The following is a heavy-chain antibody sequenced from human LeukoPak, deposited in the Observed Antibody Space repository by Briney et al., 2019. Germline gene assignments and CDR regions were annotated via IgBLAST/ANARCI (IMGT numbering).Heavy chain of an antibody. J-gene: IGHJ4*02. CDR3: ARDLAYGYEEFDY. V-gene: IGHV3-7*03. CDR2: IKHDGSET. CDR1: GFTFRNYW. D-gene: IGHD5-18*01. Sequence: GGSLRLSCAASGFTFRNYWMNWVRQAPGKGLEWVADIKHDGSETYYMDSVRGRFTVSRDNAMNSLYLQMNSLRAEDTAVYYCARDLAYGYEEFDYWGQGTLVTVSS.